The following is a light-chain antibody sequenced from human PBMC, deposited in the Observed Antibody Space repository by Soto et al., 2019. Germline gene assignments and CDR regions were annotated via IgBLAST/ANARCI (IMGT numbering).Light chain of an antibody. V-gene: IGKV1-12*01. Sequence: DIPMTQSPSSVSASVGDRVTITCRASQGIASWLAWYQQKPGNAPNLLIYSASGLQGGVTSRFSGSGSRTDFTLTISSLQPEDFATYYCQQAHSFPYTFGQGTKLEIK. CDR1: QGIASW. J-gene: IGKJ2*01. CDR3: QQAHSFPYT. CDR2: SAS.